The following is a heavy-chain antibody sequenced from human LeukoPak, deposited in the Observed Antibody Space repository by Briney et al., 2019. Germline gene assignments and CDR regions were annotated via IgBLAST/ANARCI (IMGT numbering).Heavy chain of an antibody. CDR3: ATFGTTGIAY. J-gene: IGHJ4*02. Sequence: GGSLRLSCAASGFIFNNYGLIWVRQAPGKGLEWVSAISNDGGGTQYADFVEGRFTISRDNSKNTLSLTMRTLGVEDTAVYYCATFGTTGIAYWGQGVLVTVSS. D-gene: IGHD1-1*01. CDR2: ISNDGGGT. V-gene: IGHV3-23*01. CDR1: GFIFNNYG.